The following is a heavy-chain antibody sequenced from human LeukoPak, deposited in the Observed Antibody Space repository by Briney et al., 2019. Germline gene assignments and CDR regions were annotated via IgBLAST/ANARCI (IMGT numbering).Heavy chain of an antibody. Sequence: SETLSLTXAVYGGSFSGYYWNWIRQPPGKGLEWIGEINHSGSTNYNPSLKSRVTISVDTSKNQFSLKLSSVTAADTAVYYCARRGVTTIDYWGQGTLVTVSS. D-gene: IGHD3-10*01. V-gene: IGHV4-34*01. CDR1: GGSFSGYY. CDR2: INHSGST. J-gene: IGHJ4*02. CDR3: ARRGVTTIDY.